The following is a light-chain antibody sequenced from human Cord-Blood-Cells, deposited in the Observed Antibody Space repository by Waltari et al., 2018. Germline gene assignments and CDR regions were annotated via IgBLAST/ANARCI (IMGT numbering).Light chain of an antibody. CDR2: GKN. CDR1: SLRSYY. Sequence: SSQLTQDPAVSVALGQTVRITCQGDSLRSYYASWYQQKPGQAPGLVIYGKNNRPSGIRHRLAGSSSGNTASLTITGARAEDEADYYCNSRDSSGNHVVFGGGTKLTVL. J-gene: IGLJ2*01. V-gene: IGLV3-19*01. CDR3: NSRDSSGNHVV.